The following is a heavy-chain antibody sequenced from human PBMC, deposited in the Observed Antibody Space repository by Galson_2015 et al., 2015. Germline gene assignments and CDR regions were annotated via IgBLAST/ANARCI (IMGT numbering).Heavy chain of an antibody. CDR3: AKDPDSSGYYYRCFDY. CDR1: GFTFSSYG. Sequence: SLRLSCAASGFTFSSYGMHWVRQAPGKGLEWVAVISYDGSNKYYADSVKGRFTISRDNSKNTLYLQMNSLRAEDTAVYYCAKDPDSSGYYYRCFDYWGQGTLVTVSS. J-gene: IGHJ4*02. V-gene: IGHV3-30*18. D-gene: IGHD3-22*01. CDR2: ISYDGSNK.